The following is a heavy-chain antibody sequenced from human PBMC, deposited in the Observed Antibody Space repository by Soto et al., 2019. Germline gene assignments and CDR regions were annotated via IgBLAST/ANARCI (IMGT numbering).Heavy chain of an antibody. D-gene: IGHD3-3*01. CDR1: GYTFTGYY. CDR3: ATSGYQYNYYYGMDG. J-gene: IGHJ6*02. CDR2: INPNSGGT. Sequence: ASVKVSCKASGYTFTGYYMHWVRQAPGQGLEWMGWINPNSGGTNYAQKFQGWVTMTRDTSISTAYMELSRLRSDDTAVYYCATSGYQYNYYYGMDGWGQGTTVTVSS. V-gene: IGHV1-2*04.